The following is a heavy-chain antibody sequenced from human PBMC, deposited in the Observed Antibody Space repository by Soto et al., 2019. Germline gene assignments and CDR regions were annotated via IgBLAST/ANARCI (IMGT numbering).Heavy chain of an antibody. Sequence: PGESLKISCQGSGYSFTSYWIGWVRQMPGKGLEWMGIIYPGDSDTRYSPSFQGQVTISADKSISTAYLQWSSLKASDTAMYYCARRLAYYYYGMDVWGQGTTVTVSS. CDR3: ARRLAYYYYGMDV. V-gene: IGHV5-51*01. J-gene: IGHJ6*02. CDR1: GYSFTSYW. CDR2: IYPGDSDT.